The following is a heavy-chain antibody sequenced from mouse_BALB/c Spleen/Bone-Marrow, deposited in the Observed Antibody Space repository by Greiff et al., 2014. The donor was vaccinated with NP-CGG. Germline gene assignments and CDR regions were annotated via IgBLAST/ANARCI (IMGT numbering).Heavy chain of an antibody. V-gene: IGHV1-80*01. CDR2: IYPGDGDT. CDR3: ARDYYGSRYYFDY. J-gene: IGHJ2*01. CDR1: GYAFSSYW. Sequence: QVQLQQSGAELVRPGSSVKISCKASGYAFSSYWMNWVKQRPGQGLEWIGQIYPGDGDTNYNGKFKGKATLTADKSSSTAYMQLSSLTSEDSAVYFCARDYYGSRYYFDYWGQGITLTVSS. D-gene: IGHD1-1*01.